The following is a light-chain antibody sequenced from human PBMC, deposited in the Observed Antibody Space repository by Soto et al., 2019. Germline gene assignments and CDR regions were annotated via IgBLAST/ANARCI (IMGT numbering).Light chain of an antibody. Sequence: QSVLTQPPSVSGAPGQRVTISCTGSSSNIGAGYDVHWYQQLPGTAPKLLIYGNSNRPSGVPDRFSGSKSGTSASLAIPGLQAEDEAEYYCQSYDSSLSALFGGGTKLTVL. CDR3: QSYDSSLSAL. J-gene: IGLJ3*02. V-gene: IGLV1-40*01. CDR1: SSNIGAGYD. CDR2: GNS.